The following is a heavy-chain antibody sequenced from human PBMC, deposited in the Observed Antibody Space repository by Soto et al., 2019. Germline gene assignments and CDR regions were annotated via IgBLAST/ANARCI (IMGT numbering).Heavy chain of an antibody. CDR3: ARSSRSYFDY. CDR2: IYDSGST. CDR1: GGAISRRGYF. J-gene: IGHJ4*02. Sequence: PSETLSLTCTVSGGAISRRGYFWSWIRQHPGKGLEWIGYIYDSGSTYYNPSLNSRVSLSVDTSKNQFSLNLTSVTAADTAMYYCARSSRSYFDYWGQGNLVTVSS. V-gene: IGHV4-31*03.